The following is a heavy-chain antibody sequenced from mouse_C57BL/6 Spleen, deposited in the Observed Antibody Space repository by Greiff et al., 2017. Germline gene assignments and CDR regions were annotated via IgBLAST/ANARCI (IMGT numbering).Heavy chain of an antibody. D-gene: IGHD1-1*01. J-gene: IGHJ4*01. V-gene: IGHV1-69*01. CDR1: GYTFTSYW. CDR2: IDPSDSYT. CDR3: ARNYYGSSRGYYAMDY. Sequence: QVHVKQPGAELVMPGASVKLSCKASGYTFTSYWMHWVKQRPGQGLEWIGEIDPSDSYTTYNQKFKGKSTLTVDKSSSTAYMQLSSLTSEDSAVYYCARNYYGSSRGYYAMDYWGQGTSVTVSS.